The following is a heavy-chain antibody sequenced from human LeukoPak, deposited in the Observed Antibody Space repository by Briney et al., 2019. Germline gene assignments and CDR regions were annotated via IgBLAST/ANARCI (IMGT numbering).Heavy chain of an antibody. D-gene: IGHD3-3*01. CDR2: IIPIFGTA. J-gene: IGHJ6*03. CDR1: VGIFSSYA. V-gene: IGHV1-69*01. CDR3: ARGTNRITIFGVVTPNYYYYYLDV. Sequence: SVKVSCKASVGIFSSYAISWVRQAPGQGLEWMGGIIPIFGTANYAQKFQGRVTITADESTSTAYMELSSLRSEDTAVYYCARGTNRITIFGVVTPNYYYYYLDVWGKGTTVTVSS.